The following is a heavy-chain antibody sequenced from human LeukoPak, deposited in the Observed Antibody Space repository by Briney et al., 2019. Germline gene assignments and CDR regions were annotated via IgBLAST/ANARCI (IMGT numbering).Heavy chain of an antibody. CDR1: GLTFSGSG. CDR2: IRRQGDSDAT. Sequence: PGGSLRLSCAASGLTFSGSGIHWVRQASGKGLEWLGRIRRQGDSDATRYAASLKGKFTISRVDSRNTAYLQMNSLKTEDTAVYYCAGDYNFLTGLNYWGQGTLVTVSS. D-gene: IGHD3-9*01. CDR3: AGDYNFLTGLNY. V-gene: IGHV3-73*01. J-gene: IGHJ4*02.